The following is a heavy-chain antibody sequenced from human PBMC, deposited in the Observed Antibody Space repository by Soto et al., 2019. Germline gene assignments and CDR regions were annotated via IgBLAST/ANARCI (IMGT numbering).Heavy chain of an antibody. D-gene: IGHD1-1*01. CDR3: TTELNDMQAFDI. Sequence: QVQLVESGGGVVQPGRSLRLSCVASGFTFSTYGMHWVRQAPGKGLVWVAMTWNDGSHKYYADPVKDRFTISRDNFKNTLYLQINSLRDEDSAVYYCTTELNDMQAFDIWGQGTMVTVSS. V-gene: IGHV3-33*01. CDR2: TWNDGSHK. CDR1: GFTFSTYG. J-gene: IGHJ3*02.